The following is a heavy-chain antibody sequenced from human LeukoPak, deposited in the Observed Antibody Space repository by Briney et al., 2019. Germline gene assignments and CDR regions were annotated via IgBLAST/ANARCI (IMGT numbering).Heavy chain of an antibody. CDR3: AREYEYSSNLDY. CDR1: GFTFSDYY. V-gene: IGHV3-11*01. Sequence: GGSLRLSCAASGFTFSDYYMSWIRQAPGKGLEWVSYISSSGSTIYYADSVKGRFTISRDNAKNSLYLQMNSRRGEDTAVYYCAREYEYSSNLDYWGQGTLVTVSS. D-gene: IGHD6-6*01. J-gene: IGHJ4*02. CDR2: ISSSGSTI.